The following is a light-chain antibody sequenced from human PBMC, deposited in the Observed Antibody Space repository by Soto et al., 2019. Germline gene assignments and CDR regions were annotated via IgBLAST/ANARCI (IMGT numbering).Light chain of an antibody. J-gene: IGLJ1*01. CDR2: EVK. CDR3: CSYAGSSTLV. CDR1: SSDVGSYNL. V-gene: IGLV2-23*02. Sequence: QSVLTQPASVSGSPGQSITISCTGTSSDVGSYNLVSWYQHHPGKVPKLMIYEVKMRPSGVSNRFSGSKSGNTASLTISGLQAEDETDYYCCSYAGSSTLVFGTGTTLTVL.